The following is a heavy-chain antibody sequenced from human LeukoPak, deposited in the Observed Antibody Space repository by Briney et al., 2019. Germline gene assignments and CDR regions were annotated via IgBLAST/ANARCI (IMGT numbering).Heavy chain of an antibody. CDR2: ISGDSYDT. V-gene: IGHV1-18*01. CDR1: GYTFRNYG. CDR3: ARNRTGTFDF. D-gene: IGHD3-10*01. J-gene: IGHJ4*02. Sequence: ASVKVSCKASGYTFRNYGINWVRQAPGQGLEWMGWISGDSYDTKYEQKLQDRVTMTTDTSTNTAYMELRSLRSDDTAMYYCARNRTGTFDFWAREPWSPSPQ.